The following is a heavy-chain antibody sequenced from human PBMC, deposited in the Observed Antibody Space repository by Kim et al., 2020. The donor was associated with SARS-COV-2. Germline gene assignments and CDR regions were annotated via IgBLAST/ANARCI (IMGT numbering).Heavy chain of an antibody. D-gene: IGHD3-22*01. Sequence: GGSLRLSCAASGFTFSSYAMHWVRQAPGKGLEWVAVISYDGSNKYYADSVKGRFTISRDNSKNTLYLQMNSLRAEDTAVYYCARPNTMIGARAAEAIWGQGTMVTVSS. CDR1: GFTFSSYA. V-gene: IGHV3-30-3*01. J-gene: IGHJ3*02. CDR3: ARPNTMIGARAAEAI. CDR2: ISYDGSNK.